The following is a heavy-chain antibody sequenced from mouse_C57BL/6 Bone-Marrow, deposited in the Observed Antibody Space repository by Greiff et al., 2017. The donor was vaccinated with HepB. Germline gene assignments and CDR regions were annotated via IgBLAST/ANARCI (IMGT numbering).Heavy chain of an antibody. J-gene: IGHJ3*01. D-gene: IGHD1-1*01. CDR2: ISSGSSTI. CDR1: GFTFSDYG. CDR3: VRNGDYGSSPAWFAY. Sequence: EVQLVESGGGLVKPGGSLKLSCAASGFTFSDYGMHWVRQAPEKGLEWVAYISSGSSTIYYADTVKGRFTISRDNAKNTLFLQMTSLRSEDTAMYYCVRNGDYGSSPAWFAYWGQGTLVTVSA. V-gene: IGHV5-17*01.